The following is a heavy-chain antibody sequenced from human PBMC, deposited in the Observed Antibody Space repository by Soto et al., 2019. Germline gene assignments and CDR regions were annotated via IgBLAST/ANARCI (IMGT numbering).Heavy chain of an antibody. CDR3: ARDRMAADATEVAFDF. V-gene: IGHV4-59*01. Sequence: QVQLQESGPGLVKPSETLSLTCTVTGGSIGTYFWNWLRQPPGKGLEWIAYISDSGRILYNPSLKSRVTLSLDASKNQFSLRLSSVTAADTAVYYCARDRMAADATEVAFDFWGQGTMVTVSS. J-gene: IGHJ3*01. CDR2: ISDSGRI. D-gene: IGHD6-13*01. CDR1: GGSIGTYF.